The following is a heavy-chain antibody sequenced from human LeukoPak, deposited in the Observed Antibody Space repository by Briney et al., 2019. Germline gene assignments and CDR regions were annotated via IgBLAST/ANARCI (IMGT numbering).Heavy chain of an antibody. CDR2: MNPNGGNT. D-gene: IGHD6-19*01. Sequence: ASVKVSCKASGYTFTSYDINWVRQATGQGLEWMGWMNPNGGNTGYAQKFQGRVTMTRNTSISTAYMELSSLRSEDTAVYYCARVTGYSSGWYTVHYGMDVWGQGTTVTVSS. J-gene: IGHJ6*02. CDR3: ARVTGYSSGWYTVHYGMDV. CDR1: GYTFTSYD. V-gene: IGHV1-8*01.